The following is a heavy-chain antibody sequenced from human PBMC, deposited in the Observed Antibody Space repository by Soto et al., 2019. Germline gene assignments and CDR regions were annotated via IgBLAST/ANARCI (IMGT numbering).Heavy chain of an antibody. V-gene: IGHV4-59*08. J-gene: IGHJ6*02. CDR3: ARQVRKDTAMVSFYYYYYGMDV. CDR2: IYYSGST. CDR1: GGSIRSYY. Sequence: SETLSLTCTVSGGSIRSYYWSWIRQPPGKGLECIGYIYYSGSTNYNPSLKSRVTISVDTSKNQFSLKLSSVTAADTAVYYCARQVRKDTAMVSFYYYYYGMDVWGQGTTVAVSS. D-gene: IGHD5-18*01.